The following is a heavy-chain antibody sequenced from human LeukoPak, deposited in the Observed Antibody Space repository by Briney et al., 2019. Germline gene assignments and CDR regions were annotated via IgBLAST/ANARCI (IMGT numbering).Heavy chain of an antibody. J-gene: IGHJ1*01. CDR1: GYTFTSYG. CDR2: ISAYNGNT. D-gene: IGHD2-8*01. Sequence: ASVKVSCKASGYTFTSYGISWVRQAPGQGLEWMGWISAYNGNTNYAQKLQGRVTMTTDTSTSTAYMELRSLRSDDTAVYYCARVGYCTNGVCSGDLQHWGQGTLVTVSS. V-gene: IGHV1-18*01. CDR3: ARVGYCTNGVCSGDLQH.